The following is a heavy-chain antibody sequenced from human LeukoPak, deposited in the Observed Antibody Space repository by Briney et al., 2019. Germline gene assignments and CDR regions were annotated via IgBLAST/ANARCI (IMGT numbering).Heavy chain of an antibody. Sequence: PSETLSLTCTVSGYSISSGYYWGWIRQPPGKGLEWIGSIYHSGSTYYNPSLKSRFTISIDTSKNQFSLNLSSVTAADTAMYYCARGTYYFDYWGQGTLVTVSS. D-gene: IGHD3/OR15-3a*01. CDR2: IYHSGST. CDR3: ARGTYYFDY. CDR1: GYSISSGYY. J-gene: IGHJ4*02. V-gene: IGHV4-38-2*02.